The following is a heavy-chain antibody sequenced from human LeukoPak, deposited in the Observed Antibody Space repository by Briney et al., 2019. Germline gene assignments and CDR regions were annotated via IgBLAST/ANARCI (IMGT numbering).Heavy chain of an antibody. CDR1: GFTFSSYG. Sequence: GGSLRLSCAASGFTFSSYGMSWVRQAPGKGLEWVSAISGSGGSTYYADSVKGRFTISRDNAKNSLYLQMNSLRAEDTAVYYCARGYSYGAFWGQGTLVTVSS. CDR3: ARGYSYGAF. CDR2: ISGSGGST. J-gene: IGHJ4*02. V-gene: IGHV3-23*01. D-gene: IGHD5-18*01.